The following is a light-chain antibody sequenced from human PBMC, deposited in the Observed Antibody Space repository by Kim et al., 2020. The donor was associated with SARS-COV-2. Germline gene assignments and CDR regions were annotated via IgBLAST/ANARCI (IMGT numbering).Light chain of an antibody. CDR2: YES. J-gene: IGLJ2*01. V-gene: IGLV3-21*04. CDR3: QVWDRSSDKVV. Sequence: APGKTARVTCGGNNIGSKSVHWYQQKPGQAPVLVIYYESDRPSGIPERFSGSNSGNTATLTISRVEAGDEADYYCQVWDRSSDKVVFGGGTQLTVL. CDR1: NIGSKS.